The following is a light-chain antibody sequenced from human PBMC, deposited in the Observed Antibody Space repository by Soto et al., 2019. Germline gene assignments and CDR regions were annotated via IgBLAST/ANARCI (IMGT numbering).Light chain of an antibody. CDR1: SSNIGSNT. CDR2: SNN. CDR3: AAWDDRLNGYV. Sequence: QSVLTQPPSASGPPGQRVTISCSGSSSNIGSNTINWYQQLPGTAPKLLIYSNNQRPSGVPDRFSGSKSGTSASLAISGLQSEDEADYYCAAWDDRLNGYVFGTGTKVTVL. J-gene: IGLJ1*01. V-gene: IGLV1-44*01.